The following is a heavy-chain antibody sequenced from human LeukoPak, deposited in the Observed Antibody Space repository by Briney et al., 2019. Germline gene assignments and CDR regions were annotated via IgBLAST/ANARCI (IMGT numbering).Heavy chain of an antibody. CDR2: ISSDGSER. D-gene: IGHD1-26*01. J-gene: IGHJ4*02. V-gene: IGHV3-30*04. CDR3: ARGGTGSYWLYFDY. CDR1: GVTFSSYA. Sequence: GGSLRLSCAASGVTFSSYAMLWLRQAPGKGLEWVAVISSDGSERYYADCVKGRFTISRDNSKNTLYLQMDSLRAEDTDAYYCARGGTGSYWLYFDYWGQGTLVTVSS.